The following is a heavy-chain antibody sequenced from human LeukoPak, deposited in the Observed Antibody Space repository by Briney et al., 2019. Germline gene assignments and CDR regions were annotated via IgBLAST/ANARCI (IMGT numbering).Heavy chain of an antibody. D-gene: IGHD6-19*01. V-gene: IGHV3-23*01. J-gene: IGHJ4*02. CDR3: ARPLGSGWFGPFDS. CDR1: GFTFSAFA. CDR2: VSGSGTNS. Sequence: PGGSLRLSCAASGFTFSAFAINWVRQAPGKALEWVSAVSGSGTNSYYADSVKGRFTISRDNAKNTLYLQMNSLRAEDTAVYYCARPLGSGWFGPFDSWGQGTLVTVPS.